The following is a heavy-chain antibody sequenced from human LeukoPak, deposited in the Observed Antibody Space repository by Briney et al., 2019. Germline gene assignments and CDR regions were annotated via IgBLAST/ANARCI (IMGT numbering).Heavy chain of an antibody. CDR1: GVSISSSSYY. CDR2: IYYSGST. CDR3: ARDGGFGELSNWFDP. J-gene: IGHJ5*02. V-gene: IGHV4-39*02. D-gene: IGHD3-10*01. Sequence: PSETLSLTCTVSGVSISSSSYYWGWIRQPPGKGLEWIGSIYYSGSTYYNPSLKSRVTISVDTSKNQFSLKLSSVTAADTAVYYCARDGGFGELSNWFDPWGQGTLVTVSS.